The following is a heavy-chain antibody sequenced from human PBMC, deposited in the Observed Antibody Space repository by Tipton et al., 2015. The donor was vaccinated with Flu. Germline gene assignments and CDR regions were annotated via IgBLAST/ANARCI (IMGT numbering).Heavy chain of an antibody. Sequence: TLSLTCAVSGFSIRSSNYCWGWIRQPPGKGPEWIGNIFHSGNAYHNPSLKSRVTISVDTSKNQVSLKLSSVTAADTAVYYCARRDYSNYVSEPKNWFDPWGQGALVTVSS. CDR2: IFHSGNA. J-gene: IGHJ5*02. CDR3: ARRDYSNYVSEPKNWFDP. CDR1: GFSIRSSNYC. V-gene: IGHV4-38-2*01. D-gene: IGHD4-11*01.